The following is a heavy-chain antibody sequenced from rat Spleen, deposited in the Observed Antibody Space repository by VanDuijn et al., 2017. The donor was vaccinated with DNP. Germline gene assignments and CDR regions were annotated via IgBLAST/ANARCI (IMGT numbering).Heavy chain of an antibody. J-gene: IGHJ1*01. CDR2: INTGSGGT. CDR3: ARRRLPYWYFDF. D-gene: IGHD1-4*01. Sequence: QVQLQQSGAELAKPGSSVMISCRASGYTFTTYYIGWIKQTTGQGLECIGYINTGSGGTNFNEKFKGKATLTVDKSSSTAFMQLSSLTPDDSAVYYCARRRLPYWYFDFWGPGTMVTVSS. CDR1: GYTFTTYY. V-gene: IGHV1-43*01.